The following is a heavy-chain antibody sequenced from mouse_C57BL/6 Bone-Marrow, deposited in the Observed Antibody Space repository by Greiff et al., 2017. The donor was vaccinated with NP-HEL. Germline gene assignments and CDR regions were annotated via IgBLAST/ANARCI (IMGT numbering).Heavy chain of an antibody. CDR2: IYPSDSET. CDR1: GYTFTSYW. J-gene: IGHJ2*01. Sequence: QVQLQQPGAELVRPGSSVKLSCKASGYTFTSYWMDWVKQRPGQGLEWIGNIYPSDSETHYTQKFKDKATLTVDKSSSTAYMPLSSLTSEESAVYYCAGRPGYFDYWGQGTTLTVSS. D-gene: IGHD3-2*02. CDR3: AGRPGYFDY. V-gene: IGHV1-61*01.